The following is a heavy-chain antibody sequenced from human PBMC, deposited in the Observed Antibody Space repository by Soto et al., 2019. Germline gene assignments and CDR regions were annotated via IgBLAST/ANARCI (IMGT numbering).Heavy chain of an antibody. CDR3: ARTVGGGYYYSNWFDP. D-gene: IGHD3-22*01. Sequence: PSETLSLTCTVSGGSISSYYWSWIRQPPGKGLEWIGYIYYSGSTNYNPSLKSRVTISVDTSKNQFSLKLSSVTAADTAMYYCARTVGGGYYYSNWFDPWGQGTLVTVSS. CDR1: GGSISSYY. CDR2: IYYSGST. V-gene: IGHV4-59*08. J-gene: IGHJ5*02.